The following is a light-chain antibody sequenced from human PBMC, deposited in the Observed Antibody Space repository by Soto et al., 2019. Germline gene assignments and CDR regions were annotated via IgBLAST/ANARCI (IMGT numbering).Light chain of an antibody. V-gene: IGKV1-39*01. Sequence: DIQMTQSPSSLSASVGDRVTITCRASQSISSYLNWYQQKPGKAPKLLIYAASSLQSGVSSRFSGSGSGTDFTLTISDLQPEDFATYYCQQSYSTPWTFGQGTKVEIK. CDR2: AAS. CDR1: QSISSY. J-gene: IGKJ1*01. CDR3: QQSYSTPWT.